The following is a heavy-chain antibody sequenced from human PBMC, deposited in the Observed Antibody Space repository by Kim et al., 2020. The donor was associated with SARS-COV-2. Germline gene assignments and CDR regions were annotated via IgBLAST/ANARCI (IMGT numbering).Heavy chain of an antibody. CDR3: ARLKWVAPNACDF. Sequence: SETLSLSCTVSGASISSYFWSWIRQPPGRGLEWIGDIYNSGTTNYNPSLKSRVTISVDTSTNQFSLNLRSVTAADTAVYYCARLKWVAPNACDFWGQGT. J-gene: IGHJ3*01. CDR2: IYNSGTT. D-gene: IGHD1-26*01. CDR1: GASISSYF. V-gene: IGHV4-59*01.